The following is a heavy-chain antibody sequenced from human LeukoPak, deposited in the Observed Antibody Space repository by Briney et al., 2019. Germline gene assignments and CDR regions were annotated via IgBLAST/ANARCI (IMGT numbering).Heavy chain of an antibody. J-gene: IGHJ4*02. CDR1: GGTFSSYA. D-gene: IGHD3-10*01. CDR2: IIPILGIA. Sequence: GASVKVSCKASGGTFSSYAISWVRQAPGQGLEWMGRIIPILGIANYAQMFQGRVTITADKSTSTAYMELSSLRSEDTAVYYCASYYYGSGSPSSDYWGQGTLVTVSS. CDR3: ASYYYGSGSPSSDY. V-gene: IGHV1-69*04.